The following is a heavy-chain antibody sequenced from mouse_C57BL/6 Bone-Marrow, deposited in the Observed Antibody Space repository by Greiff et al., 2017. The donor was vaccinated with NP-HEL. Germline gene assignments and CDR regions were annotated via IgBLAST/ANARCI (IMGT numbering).Heavy chain of an antibody. D-gene: IGHD3-2*02. Sequence: EVKVEEPGGGLVQPGGSMKLSCVASGFTFSNYWMNWVRQSPEKGLEWVAQIRLKSDNYASHYAESVKGRFTISRDDSKSSVYLQMNNLRAEDTGIYYCTGRDSSGYRDYFDYWGQGTTLTVSS. J-gene: IGHJ2*01. CDR1: GFTFSNYW. CDR3: TGRDSSGYRDYFDY. V-gene: IGHV6-3*01. CDR2: IRLKSDNYAS.